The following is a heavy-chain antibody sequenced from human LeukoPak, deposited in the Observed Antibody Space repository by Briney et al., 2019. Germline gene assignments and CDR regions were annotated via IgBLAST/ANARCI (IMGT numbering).Heavy chain of an antibody. J-gene: IGHJ3*02. CDR3: ARFRGTDRPYYYDSSGYYVGAFDI. Sequence: SDTLSLTCTVSGGAISGYYWNWIRQPPGKGPEWIGHIHHSGSTTYNPSLHSRVTISFDTPKNQFSLKLSSVTAADTAVYYCARFRGTDRPYYYDSSGYYVGAFDIWGQGTMVTVSS. D-gene: IGHD3-22*01. CDR1: GGAISGYY. CDR2: IHHSGST. V-gene: IGHV4-59*08.